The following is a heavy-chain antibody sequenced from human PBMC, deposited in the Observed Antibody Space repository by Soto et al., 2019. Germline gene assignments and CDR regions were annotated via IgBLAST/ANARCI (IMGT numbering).Heavy chain of an antibody. CDR1: GYTFTTYA. CDR3: ARDQTVLDY. Sequence: QVQRVQSGAEVKKPGASVRVSCKASGYTFTTYAFNWVRQAPGQGLEWMGWISAYSGNTKSAQKFQGRLTMTTDTSTSTAYMELRSLTSDDTDVYYCARDQTVLDYWGQGTLVNVYS. CDR2: ISAYSGNT. J-gene: IGHJ4*02. V-gene: IGHV1-18*04.